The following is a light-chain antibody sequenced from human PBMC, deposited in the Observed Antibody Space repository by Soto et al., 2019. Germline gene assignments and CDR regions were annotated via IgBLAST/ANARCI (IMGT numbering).Light chain of an antibody. Sequence: QSVLTQPRSVSGSPGQSVTISCTGTSSDVGLYNYVSWYQQHPGKAPKLIIYDVSKRPSGVPDRFSGSKSGNTASLTISGLQTEDEAEYFCSSYAGRYTPYVFGTGTKLTVL. V-gene: IGLV2-11*01. CDR3: SSYAGRYTPYV. CDR1: SSDVGLYNY. J-gene: IGLJ1*01. CDR2: DVS.